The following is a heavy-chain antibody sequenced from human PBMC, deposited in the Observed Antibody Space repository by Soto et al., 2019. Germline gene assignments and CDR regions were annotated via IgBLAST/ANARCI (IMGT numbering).Heavy chain of an antibody. CDR1: GYTFTGYY. D-gene: IGHD6-13*01. CDR3: ARDGYSSSWYRLAHYGMDV. V-gene: IGHV1-2*04. Sequence: GASVKVSCKASGYTFTGYYMHWVRHPPGQALERMGWINPNSGGTNYAQKFQGWVIMTRDTSISTAYMELSRLRSDDTAVYYCARDGYSSSWYRLAHYGMDVWGQGTTVTVSS. CDR2: INPNSGGT. J-gene: IGHJ6*01.